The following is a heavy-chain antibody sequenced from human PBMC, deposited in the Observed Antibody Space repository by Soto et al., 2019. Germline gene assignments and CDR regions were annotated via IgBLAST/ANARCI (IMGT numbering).Heavy chain of an antibody. D-gene: IGHD4-4*01. V-gene: IGHV4-4*02. CDR1: GGSISSTNW. Sequence: PSETLSLTCAVSGGSISSTNWRNWVRQPPGKGLEWIGEIYHSGMTNFNPSLKSRVTISVDKSKNQFSLKLTSVTAADTAVYYCASLGTTVTRFDYWGQGALVTVSS. CDR2: IYHSGMT. J-gene: IGHJ4*02. CDR3: ASLGTTVTRFDY.